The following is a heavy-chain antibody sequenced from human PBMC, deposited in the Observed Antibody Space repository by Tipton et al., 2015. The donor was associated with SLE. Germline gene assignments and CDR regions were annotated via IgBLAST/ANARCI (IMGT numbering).Heavy chain of an antibody. D-gene: IGHD4-17*01. Sequence: SLRLSCAASGFTFSSYSMNWVRQAPGKGLEWASFISSSSSYIYYADSVKGRFTISRDNAKNSLYLQMNSLRAEDTAVYYCARDLATVTSEYFDYWGQGTLVTVSS. V-gene: IGHV3-21*03. CDR3: ARDLATVTSEYFDY. CDR2: ISSSSSYI. CDR1: GFTFSSYS. J-gene: IGHJ4*02.